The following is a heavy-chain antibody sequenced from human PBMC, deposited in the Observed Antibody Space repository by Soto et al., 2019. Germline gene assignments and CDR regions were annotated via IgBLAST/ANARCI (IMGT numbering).Heavy chain of an antibody. J-gene: IGHJ6*02. CDR2: INAGNGNT. D-gene: IGHD2-2*01. CDR1: GYTCTSYA. CDR3: ERDGYSSSFPCYALYYYGMDV. V-gene: IGHV1-3*01. Sequence: DSVKVSCKASGYTCTSYAMHWVRRAPGQRLEWMGWINAGNGNTKYSQKFQGRVTITRDTSASTAYMELSSLRSEDTAVYYCERDGYSSSFPCYALYYYGMDVCGQGSTVTVSS.